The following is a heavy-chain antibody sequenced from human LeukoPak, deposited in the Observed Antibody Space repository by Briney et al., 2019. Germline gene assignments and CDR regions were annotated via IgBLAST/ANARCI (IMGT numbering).Heavy chain of an antibody. CDR2: INPKSGGT. D-gene: IGHD1-14*01. V-gene: IGHV1-2*02. CDR3: ARGLETGDY. Sequence: ASVPLSCKASGYTFTGDYMHWVRQAPGQGLEWMGWINPKSGGTNYAQKFQGRVTMTRDTSISTAYMEMSSLRSDDTAVYYCARGLETGDYWGQGTLVTVCS. J-gene: IGHJ4*02. CDR1: GYTFTGDY.